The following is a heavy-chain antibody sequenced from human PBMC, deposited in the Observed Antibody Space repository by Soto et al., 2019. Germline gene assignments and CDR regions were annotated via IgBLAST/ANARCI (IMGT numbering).Heavy chain of an antibody. Sequence: DVQLVESGGGLIQPGESLRLSCAAFGLTVSGTKYVAWVRQAPAKGLEWVSALYDVFGSFYADSVKGRFTTSSDRSKSTVYLQRIDLRPDGTAVYYCASWHEREHAYEVWGQGTTVIVSS. J-gene: IGHJ3*01. CDR3: ASWHEREHAYEV. D-gene: IGHD1-1*01. CDR2: LYDVFGS. CDR1: GLTVSGTKY. V-gene: IGHV3-53*01.